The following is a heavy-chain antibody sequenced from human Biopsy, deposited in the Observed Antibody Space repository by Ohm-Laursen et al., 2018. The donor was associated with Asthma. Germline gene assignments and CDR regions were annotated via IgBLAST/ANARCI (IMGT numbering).Heavy chain of an antibody. V-gene: IGHV1-69*01. Sequence: SSMKVSCKSLGGTFNAYVIGWVRQAPGQGLEWMGGINSVFGTTTYPQKFQDRVTITADDSTSTVYMELSSLRSEDTAVYYCARKAGSCISRTCYSLDFWGQGTLVTVSS. D-gene: IGHD2-2*01. CDR1: GGTFNAYV. CDR3: ARKAGSCISRTCYSLDF. J-gene: IGHJ4*02. CDR2: INSVFGTT.